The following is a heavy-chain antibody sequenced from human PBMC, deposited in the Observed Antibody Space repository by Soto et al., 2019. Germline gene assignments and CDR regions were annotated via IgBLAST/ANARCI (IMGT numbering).Heavy chain of an antibody. D-gene: IGHD6-13*01. CDR3: TVSIAAAHPDYYYYGMDV. CDR1: GFTFSNAW. Sequence: EVQLVESGGGLVKPGGSLRLSCAASGFTFSNAWMSWVRQAPGKGLEWVGRIKSKTDGGTTDYAAPVKGRFTISRDDSKNTLYLQMNSLKTEDTAVYYCTVSIAAAHPDYYYYGMDVWGQGTTVTVSS. J-gene: IGHJ6*02. CDR2: IKSKTDGGTT. V-gene: IGHV3-15*01.